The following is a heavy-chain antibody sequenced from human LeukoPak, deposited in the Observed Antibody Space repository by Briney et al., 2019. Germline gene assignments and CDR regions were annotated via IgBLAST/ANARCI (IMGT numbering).Heavy chain of an antibody. CDR1: GYSISCGYY. Sequence: PSETLSLTCAVSGYSISCGYYWGWIRQPPGKGLDWIASMYHSGNTYYNPSLKSRVTISVDTSKNQFSLRLSSVTAADTAVYYCAKQGPTVVTHFDTWGQGTLVTVSS. V-gene: IGHV4-38-2*01. CDR2: MYHSGNT. CDR3: AKQGPTVVTHFDT. J-gene: IGHJ4*02. D-gene: IGHD4-23*01.